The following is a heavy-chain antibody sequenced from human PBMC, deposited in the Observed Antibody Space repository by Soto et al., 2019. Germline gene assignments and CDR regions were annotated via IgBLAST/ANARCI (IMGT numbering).Heavy chain of an antibody. CDR1: GYTFTSYG. V-gene: IGHV1-3*01. Sequence: ASVKVSCKASGYTFTSYGMHWVRQAPGQRLEWMGWINAGNGNTKYSQKFQGRVTITRDTSASTAYMELSSLRSEDTAVYYCARASVRIAAAGNNWFDPWGQGTLVTVSS. J-gene: IGHJ5*02. CDR2: INAGNGNT. D-gene: IGHD6-13*01. CDR3: ARASVRIAAAGNNWFDP.